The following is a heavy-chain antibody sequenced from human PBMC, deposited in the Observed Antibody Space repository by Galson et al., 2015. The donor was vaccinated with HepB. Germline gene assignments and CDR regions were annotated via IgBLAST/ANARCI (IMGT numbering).Heavy chain of an antibody. V-gene: IGHV3-74*01. CDR2: INSDGSST. J-gene: IGHJ4*02. D-gene: IGHD2-2*01. CDR1: GFTFSSYW. CDR3: ARTPEIRCTSCRYSFDY. Sequence: SLRLSCAASGFTFSSYWMHWVRQAPGKGLVWVSRINSDGSSTSYADSVKGRFTISRDNAKNTLYLQMNSLRAEDTAVYYCARTPEIRCTSCRYSFDYWGQGTLVTVSS.